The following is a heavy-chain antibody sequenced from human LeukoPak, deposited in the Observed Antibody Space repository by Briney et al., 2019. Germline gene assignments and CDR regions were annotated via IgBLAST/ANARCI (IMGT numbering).Heavy chain of an antibody. Sequence: GASVKVSCKASGYTFTGYYMHWVRQAPGQGLEWMGRINPNSGGTNYAQKFQGRVTMTTDTSISTAYMELSRMRSDDTAVYYCSRTGITFGGVIVIQGGSDYWGQGALVTVSS. CDR2: INPNSGGT. J-gene: IGHJ4*02. D-gene: IGHD3-16*02. CDR1: GYTFTGYY. CDR3: SRTGITFGGVIVIQGGSDY. V-gene: IGHV1-2*06.